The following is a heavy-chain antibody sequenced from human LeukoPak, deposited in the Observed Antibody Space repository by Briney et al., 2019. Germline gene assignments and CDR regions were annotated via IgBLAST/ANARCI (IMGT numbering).Heavy chain of an antibody. CDR2: IGSAGDT. CDR1: GFTFSSYD. V-gene: IGHV3-13*04. Sequence: GGSLRLSCAASGFTFSSYDMHWDRQVTGRGLEWVSTIGSAGDTYYPGSVKGRFTISRENARNSLCLQMNSLRAGDTAVYYCARGPYCSSTFCYGDNGFDIWGQGTMVTVSS. CDR3: ARGPYCSSTFCYGDNGFDI. D-gene: IGHD2-2*01. J-gene: IGHJ3*02.